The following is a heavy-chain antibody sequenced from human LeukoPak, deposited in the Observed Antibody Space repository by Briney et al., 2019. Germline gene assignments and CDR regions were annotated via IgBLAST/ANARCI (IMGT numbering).Heavy chain of an antibody. CDR3: ARYALGDFDY. Sequence: PSETLSLTCTVSGGSISSSSYYWGWIRQPPGKGLEWIGNIYYSGSTYYNPSLKSRVTISVDTSKNQFSLKLSSVTTADTAMYYCARYALGDFDYWGQGTLVTVSS. V-gene: IGHV4-39*01. D-gene: IGHD3-16*01. J-gene: IGHJ4*02. CDR1: GGSISSSSYY. CDR2: IYYSGST.